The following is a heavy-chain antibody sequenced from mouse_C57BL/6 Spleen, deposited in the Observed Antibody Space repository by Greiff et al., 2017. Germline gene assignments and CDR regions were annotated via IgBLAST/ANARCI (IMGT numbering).Heavy chain of an antibody. CDR1: GYTFTSYW. CDR3: ARGDNDYGPSYAMDY. J-gene: IGHJ4*01. V-gene: IGHV1-53*01. Sequence: QVQLQQPGTELVKPGASVKLSCKASGYTFTSYWMHWVKQRPGQGLEWIGNINPSDGCTNYNEKIKSKATLTVYKSSSTAYMQLSSLTSEDSAVYYCARGDNDYGPSYAMDYWGQGTSVTVSS. CDR2: INPSDGCT. D-gene: IGHD2-4*01.